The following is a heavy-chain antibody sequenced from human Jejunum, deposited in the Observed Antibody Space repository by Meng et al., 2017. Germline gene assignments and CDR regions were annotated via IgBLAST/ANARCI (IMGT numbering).Heavy chain of an antibody. CDR2: AGANFQSGT. Sequence: QRHLLKSCPARVSPSAPLCRSCAVSRCSVRSPDNQWGCIRPPPGKGLEVIWYAGANFQSGTNHTPSIKSQVTISLDTYKNQLSLKLTSVTASDTAVYYCARDYWGSLDYWGQGILVTVSS. J-gene: IGHJ4*02. CDR1: RCSVRSPDNQ. V-gene: IGHV4-61*08. CDR3: ARDYWGSLDY. D-gene: IGHD3-16*01.